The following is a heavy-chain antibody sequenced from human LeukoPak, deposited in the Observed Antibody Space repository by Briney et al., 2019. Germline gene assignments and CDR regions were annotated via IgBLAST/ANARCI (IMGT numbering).Heavy chain of an antibody. CDR3: ARDYKYAFDN. D-gene: IGHD5-24*01. CDR2: IGIDSGNT. Sequence: GGSLRLSCAASGFTFSDYSMNWVRQAPGKGLEWISYIGIDSGNTNYADSVKARFTISGDKAKNSLYLQMNSLRVEDTAVYYCARDYKYAFDNWGQGTLVTVSS. CDR1: GFTFSDYS. J-gene: IGHJ4*02. V-gene: IGHV3-48*01.